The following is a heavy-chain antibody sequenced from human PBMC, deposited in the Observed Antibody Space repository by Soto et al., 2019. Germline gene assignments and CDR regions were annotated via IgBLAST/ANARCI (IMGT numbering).Heavy chain of an antibody. V-gene: IGHV1-18*01. CDR2: ISAHNGNT. D-gene: IGHD3-10*01. J-gene: IGHJ4*02. Sequence: QVHLVQSGAEVKKPGASVKVSCKASGYTFTSYGITWVRQAPGQGLEWMGWISAHNGNTDYAQKLQGRVIVTRDTSTRTAYMELRSLISDDTAVYYCARGRYGGYWGQGALVTVSS. CDR3: ARGRYGGY. CDR1: GYTFTSYG.